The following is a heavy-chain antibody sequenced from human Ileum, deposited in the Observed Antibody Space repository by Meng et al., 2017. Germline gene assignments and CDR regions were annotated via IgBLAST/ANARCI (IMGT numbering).Heavy chain of an antibody. CDR2: FSYSGST. CDR1: GASITSSDHY. D-gene: IGHD1-1*01. V-gene: IGHV4-39*07. J-gene: IGHJ4*02. Sequence: GSLRLSCTVSGASITSSDHYWCWIRQPPGKGLEWIGSFSYSGSTYSNPSLNSRVFLSVDTSKNQFSLKVTSVTAADTAVYFCATGSYSGYWGQGTLVTVSS. CDR3: ATGSYSGY.